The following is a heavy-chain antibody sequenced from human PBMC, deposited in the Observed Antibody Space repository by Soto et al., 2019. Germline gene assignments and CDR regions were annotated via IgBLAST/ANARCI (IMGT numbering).Heavy chain of an antibody. Sequence: ASVKVSCKASGGTFSSYTISWVRQAPGQGLEWMGRIIPILGIANYAQKFQGRVTITADKSTSTAYMELSSLRSEDTAVYYCARGRRYCSGGSCPNLDYYYYYMDVWGKGTTVTVSS. D-gene: IGHD2-15*01. J-gene: IGHJ6*03. CDR2: IIPILGIA. V-gene: IGHV1-69*02. CDR3: ARGRRYCSGGSCPNLDYYYYYMDV. CDR1: GGTFSSYT.